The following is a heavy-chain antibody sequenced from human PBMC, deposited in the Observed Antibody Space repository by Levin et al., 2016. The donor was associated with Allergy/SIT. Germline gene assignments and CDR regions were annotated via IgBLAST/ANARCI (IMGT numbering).Heavy chain of an antibody. CDR1: GFTFSSNS. Sequence: GGSLRLSCAASGFTFSSNSMNWVRQAPGKGLEWVSSISSSSNYKYYADSVKGRFTISRDNAKNSLYLQMNSLRAEDTAVYYCAREGPLRARAFDIWGQGTMVTVSS. J-gene: IGHJ3*02. CDR3: AREGPLRARAFDI. CDR2: ISSSSNYK. D-gene: IGHD3-16*01. V-gene: IGHV3-21*01.